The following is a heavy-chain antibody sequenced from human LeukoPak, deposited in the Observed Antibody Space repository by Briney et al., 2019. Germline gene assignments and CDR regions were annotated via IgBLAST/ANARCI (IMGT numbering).Heavy chain of an antibody. J-gene: IGHJ6*03. CDR2: LSSSSSYI. CDR1: GFTFSSYA. Sequence: PGGSLRLSCAASGFTFSSYAMSWVRQAPGKGLEWVSSLSSSSSYIYYADSVKGRFTISRDNARNSLYLQMDSLRVEDTAVYYCARDTMTPYFMDVWGKGTTVTISS. V-gene: IGHV3-21*01. CDR3: ARDTMTPYFMDV. D-gene: IGHD2-2*01.